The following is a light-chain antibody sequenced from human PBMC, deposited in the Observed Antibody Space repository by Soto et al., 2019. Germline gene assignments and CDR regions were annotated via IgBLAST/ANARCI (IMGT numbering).Light chain of an antibody. J-gene: IGKJ1*01. V-gene: IGKV3D-11*01. CDR2: LAS. CDR1: QAVNTR. CDR3: HQRQSWPRT. Sequence: EIVLTQSPATLSSFPGDRVTLSCRASQAVNTRLAWYQHKPGQAPRLLIYLASNRAAGVPARFSGSGPGTDFTLIISDVEPEDFAVYYCHQRQSWPRTFGQGTKVDIK.